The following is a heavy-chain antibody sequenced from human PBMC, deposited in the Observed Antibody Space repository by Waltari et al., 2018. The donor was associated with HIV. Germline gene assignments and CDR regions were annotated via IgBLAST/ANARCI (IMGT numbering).Heavy chain of an antibody. D-gene: IGHD5-18*01. Sequence: QVQLVESGGGVVQPGRSLRLSCAASGFTFSSYGMHWVRQAPGKGLEWVAVIWYDGSNKYYADSVKGRFTISRDNSKNTLYLQMNSLRAEDTAVYYCARDSGGYSYGRWGQGTLVTVSS. CDR2: IWYDGSNK. CDR3: ARDSGGYSYGR. J-gene: IGHJ4*02. V-gene: IGHV3-33*01. CDR1: GFTFSSYG.